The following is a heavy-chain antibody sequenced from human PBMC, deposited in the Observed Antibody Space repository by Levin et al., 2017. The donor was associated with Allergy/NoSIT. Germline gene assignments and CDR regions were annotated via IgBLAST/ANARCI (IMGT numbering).Heavy chain of an antibody. V-gene: IGHV3-21*01. CDR2: ISSSSSYI. J-gene: IGHJ4*02. CDR1: GFTFSSYS. CDR3: ARGGDGYNWGY. D-gene: IGHD5-24*01. Sequence: GGSLRLSCAASGFTFSSYSMNWVRQAPGKGLEWVSSISSSSSYIYYADSVKGRFTISRDSAKNSLYLQMNSLRAEDTAVYYCARGGDGYNWGYWGQGTLVTVSS.